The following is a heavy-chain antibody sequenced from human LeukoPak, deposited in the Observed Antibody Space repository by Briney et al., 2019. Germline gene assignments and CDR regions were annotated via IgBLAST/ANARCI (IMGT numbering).Heavy chain of an antibody. J-gene: IGHJ6*02. CDR1: GFNLSSYA. V-gene: IGHV3-30*03. D-gene: IGHD4-17*01. Sequence: GGSLRLSCAASGFNLSSYAMLWVRQAAGKGLEWVTVISYDGSKKYYADSVKGRFTISRDNSKNTVYLQMNSLRAEDTAMYHCASGNYGEFYYHYGMDVWGQGTTVTVSS. CDR2: ISYDGSKK. CDR3: ASGNYGEFYYHYGMDV.